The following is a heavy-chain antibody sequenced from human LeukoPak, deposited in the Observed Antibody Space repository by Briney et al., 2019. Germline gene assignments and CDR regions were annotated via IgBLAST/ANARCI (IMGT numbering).Heavy chain of an antibody. CDR3: ARDTTYYDILTGYYCLPDY. D-gene: IGHD3-9*01. CDR1: GGSISSYY. V-gene: IGHV4-59*12. J-gene: IGHJ4*02. CDR2: INHSGST. Sequence: SETLSLTCTVSGGSISSYYWSWIRQPPGKGLEWIGEINHSGSTRYNPSLKSRLTMSVDTSKNQFSLKLSSVTAADTAVYYCARDTTYYDILTGYYCLPDYWGQGTLVTVSS.